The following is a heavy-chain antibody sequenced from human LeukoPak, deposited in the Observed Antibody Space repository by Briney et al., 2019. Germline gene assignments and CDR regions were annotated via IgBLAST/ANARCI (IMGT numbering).Heavy chain of an antibody. CDR1: GFTFSRYW. CDR3: ARGGAFCDY. V-gene: IGHV3-7*05. Sequence: GGSLRLSCAASGFTFSRYWMTWVRQAPGKGLEWVANIKEDGTKTYYVDSVKGRFTISRDNVQNSLYLQMNSLTPEDTAVYFCARGGAFCDYWGQGALVTVSS. CDR2: IKEDGTKT. J-gene: IGHJ4*02. D-gene: IGHD1-26*01.